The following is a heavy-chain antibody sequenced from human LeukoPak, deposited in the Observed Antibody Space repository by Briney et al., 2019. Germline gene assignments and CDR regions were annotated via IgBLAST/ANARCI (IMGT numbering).Heavy chain of an antibody. CDR1: GFTFSSYA. D-gene: IGHD1-26*01. Sequence: GGSLRLSCAASGFTFSSYAMSWVRQAPGKGLEWVSAISGSGGSTYYADSVKGRFTISRDNSKNTLYLQMNSLRAEDTAVYYCATDRAGSYWWQDYWGQGTLVTVSS. CDR2: ISGSGGST. J-gene: IGHJ4*02. CDR3: ATDRAGSYWWQDY. V-gene: IGHV3-23*01.